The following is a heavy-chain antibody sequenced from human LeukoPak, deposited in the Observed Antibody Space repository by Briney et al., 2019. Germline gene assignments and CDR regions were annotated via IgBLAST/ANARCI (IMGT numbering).Heavy chain of an antibody. Sequence: PSQTLSLTCTVSGASISSGVSYWTWIRQHPGKGLEWIGYISYSGSPYYNPSLQSRVTISVDTSKKQFSLRLNSVTAADSAVYYCARAVRYIVVVPAAYGLDVWGQGTTVSISS. D-gene: IGHD2-2*01. CDR2: ISYSGSP. V-gene: IGHV4-31*03. J-gene: IGHJ6*02. CDR1: GASISSGVSY. CDR3: ARAVRYIVVVPAAYGLDV.